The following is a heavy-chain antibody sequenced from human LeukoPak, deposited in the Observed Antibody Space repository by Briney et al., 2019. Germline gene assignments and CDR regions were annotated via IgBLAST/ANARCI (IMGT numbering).Heavy chain of an antibody. V-gene: IGHV3-30*02. Sequence: GGSLTLSCAASGFTFSNYGIHWVRQVPGKGLEWVAFIRYDGINKYYTDSVKGRFTISRDNSKNTLYLQMNSLRAEDTGVYFCAKDGTNYDADVWGKGTTGPVSS. CDR1: GFTFSNYG. D-gene: IGHD3-3*01. J-gene: IGHJ6*04. CDR2: IRYDGINK. CDR3: AKDGTNYDADV.